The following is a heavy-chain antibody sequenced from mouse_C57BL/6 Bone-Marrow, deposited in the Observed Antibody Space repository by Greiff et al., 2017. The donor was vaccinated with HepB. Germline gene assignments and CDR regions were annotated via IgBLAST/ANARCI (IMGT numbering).Heavy chain of an antibody. D-gene: IGHD1-1*01. CDR3: ARSDYSGSSYDWYFDV. CDR1: GYTFTSYW. Sequence: QVQLKQPGAELVRPGSSVKLSCKASGYTFTSYWMDWVKQRPGQGLEWIGNIYPSDSETHYNQKFKDKATLTVDKSSSTAYMQRSSLTSEDSAVYYCARSDYSGSSYDWYFDVWGTGTTVTVSS. CDR2: IYPSDSET. V-gene: IGHV1-61*01. J-gene: IGHJ1*03.